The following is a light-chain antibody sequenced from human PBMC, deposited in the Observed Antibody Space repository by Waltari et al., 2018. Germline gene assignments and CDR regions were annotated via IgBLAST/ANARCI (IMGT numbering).Light chain of an antibody. V-gene: IGKV3-20*01. CDR1: QSVDSNY. Sequence: EIVLTQTPDTLSLSPGDRGTLSCRSSQSVDSNYLAWYRQKRGQAPRVLIDGAYSRASGVPDRFSGSGSGTDFILTISRLEPEDLAVYFCQQYGSSRTFGQGTRVEIK. J-gene: IGKJ1*01. CDR3: QQYGSSRT. CDR2: GAY.